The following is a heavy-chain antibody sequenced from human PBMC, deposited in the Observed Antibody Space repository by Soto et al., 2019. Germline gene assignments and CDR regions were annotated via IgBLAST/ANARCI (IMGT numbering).Heavy chain of an antibody. CDR3: ARMGQYYDILTGYWGGYYFDY. V-gene: IGHV2-70*11. CDR2: IDWDDDK. J-gene: IGHJ4*02. D-gene: IGHD3-9*01. CDR1: GGSISSYYW. Sequence: LSLTCTVSGGSISSYYWSWIRQPPGKALEWLARIDWDDDKYYSTSLKTRLTISKDTSKNQVVLTMTNMDPVDTATYYCARMGQYYDILTGYWGGYYFDYWGQGTLVTVSS.